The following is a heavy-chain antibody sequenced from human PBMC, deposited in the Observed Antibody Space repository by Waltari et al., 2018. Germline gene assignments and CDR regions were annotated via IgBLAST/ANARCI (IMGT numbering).Heavy chain of an antibody. V-gene: IGHV3-33*01. D-gene: IGHD2-15*01. J-gene: IGHJ4*02. CDR3: ARDWVVAAGGSY. CDR1: GFTFSSYG. CDR2: KWDDGSNK. Sequence: QVQLVESGGGVVQPGRSLRLSCAASGFTFSSYGMHWVRQAPGKGREWVAVKWDDGSNKYYADSVKGRFTISRDNSKNTLYLQMNSLRAEDTAVYYCARDWVVAAGGSYWGQGTLVTVSS.